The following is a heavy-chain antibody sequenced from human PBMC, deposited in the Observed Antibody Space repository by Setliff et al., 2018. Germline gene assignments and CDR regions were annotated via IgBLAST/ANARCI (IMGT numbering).Heavy chain of an antibody. CDR3: ARCTGGDCYYYMDV. CDR1: GFTFYSYA. Sequence: GGSLRLSCAASGFTFYSYAMSWVRQAPGKGLEWVSRISNSGGSTNYVDSVKGRFTISRDNSKNTLYLQLNSLRAEDTAVYYCARCTGGDCYYYMDVWGKGTTVTVSS. V-gene: IGHV3-23*01. D-gene: IGHD2-8*02. CDR2: ISNSGGST. J-gene: IGHJ6*03.